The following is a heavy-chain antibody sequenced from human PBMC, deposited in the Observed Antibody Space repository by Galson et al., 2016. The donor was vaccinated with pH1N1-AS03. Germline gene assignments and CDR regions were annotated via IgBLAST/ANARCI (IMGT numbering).Heavy chain of an antibody. V-gene: IGHV3-23*01. CDR1: GFTFSSYA. Sequence: SLRLSCEASGFTFSSYAMNWVRQAPGKGLEWVSAISNSGGTTYYADSVKGRFTVSRDNSKNTLYLQMNSLRAEDTAVYYCAKASAAAGTRTFDYWGQGTLVTVSS. CDR3: AKASAAAGTRTFDY. CDR2: ISNSGGTT. D-gene: IGHD6-13*01. J-gene: IGHJ4*02.